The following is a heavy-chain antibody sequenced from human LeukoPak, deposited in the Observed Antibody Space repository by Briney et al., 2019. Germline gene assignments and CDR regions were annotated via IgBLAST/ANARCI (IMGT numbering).Heavy chain of an antibody. V-gene: IGHV4-39*07. CDR2: IYYSGST. J-gene: IGHJ4*02. CDR1: GGSISSSSYY. Sequence: PSETLSLTCTVSGGSISSSSYYWGWIRQPPGKGLEWIGSIYYSGSTYYNPSLKSRVTISVDTSKNQFSLKLSSVTAADTAVYYCASSLTIFGVVDYWGQGTLVTVSS. CDR3: ASSLTIFGVVDY. D-gene: IGHD3-3*01.